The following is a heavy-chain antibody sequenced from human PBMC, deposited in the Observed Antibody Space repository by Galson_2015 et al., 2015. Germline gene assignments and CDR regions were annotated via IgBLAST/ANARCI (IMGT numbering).Heavy chain of an antibody. CDR2: IYWDDDK. Sequence: PALVKPTQTLTLTCTFSGFSLSTSGVGVGWIRQPPGKALEWLALIYWDDDKRYSPSLKSRLTITKDTSKNQVVLTMTNMDPVDTATYYCAHSRDAYCGGDCYSSRENFDYWGQGTLVTVSS. J-gene: IGHJ4*02. V-gene: IGHV2-5*02. D-gene: IGHD2-21*01. CDR3: AHSRDAYCGGDCYSSRENFDY. CDR1: GFSLSTSGVG.